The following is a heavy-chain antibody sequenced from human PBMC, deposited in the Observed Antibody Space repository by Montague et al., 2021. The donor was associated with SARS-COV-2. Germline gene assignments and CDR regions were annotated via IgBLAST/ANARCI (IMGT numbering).Heavy chain of an antibody. CDR2: ISSSSSTI. J-gene: IGHJ6*02. V-gene: IGHV3-48*02. Sequence: SLRLSCAASGFTFSSYNMNWVRQAPGKGLEWVSSISSSSSTIYYADSVKGRFTISRDNAKNSLNLQMNSLRDEDTAVYYCARGQFRGDDYYCYGMDVWGQGTTVTVSS. CDR1: GFTFSSYN. CDR3: ARGQFRGDDYYCYGMDV. D-gene: IGHD3-16*01.